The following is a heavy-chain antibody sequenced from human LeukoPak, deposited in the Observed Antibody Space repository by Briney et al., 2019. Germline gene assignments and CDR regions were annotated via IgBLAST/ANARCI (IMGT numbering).Heavy chain of an antibody. CDR2: IYTSGST. CDR1: GGSISRGSYY. J-gene: IGHJ4*02. D-gene: IGHD6-19*01. V-gene: IGHV4-61*02. Sequence: SETLSLTCTVSGGSISRGSYYWSWIRQPAGKGLEWIGRIYTSGSTNYNPSLKSRVTISVDTSKNQFSLKLSSVTAADTAVYYCAGEWLGPIDYWGQGTLVTVSS. CDR3: AGEWLGPIDY.